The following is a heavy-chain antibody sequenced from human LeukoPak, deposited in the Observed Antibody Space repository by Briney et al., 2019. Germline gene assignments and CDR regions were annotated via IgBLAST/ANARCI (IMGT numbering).Heavy chain of an antibody. CDR2: IYPGDSDT. D-gene: IGHD3-10*01. Sequence: GESLKISCKGSGYTFTSYWIGWARQMSGKGLEWMGIIYPGDSDTKYSPSFQGQVTISADRSTSIAYLQWSSLKASDIAMYYCARRGGSGSYIDYWGQGTLVTVSS. J-gene: IGHJ4*02. V-gene: IGHV5-51*01. CDR1: GYTFTSYW. CDR3: ARRGGSGSYIDY.